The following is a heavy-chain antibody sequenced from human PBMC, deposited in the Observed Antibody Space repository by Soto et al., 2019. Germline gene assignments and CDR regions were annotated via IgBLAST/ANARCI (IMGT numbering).Heavy chain of an antibody. D-gene: IGHD5-12*01. CDR2: TYYRSKWYN. V-gene: IGHV6-1*01. CDR3: ARERGYSGHTKYAVIDY. Sequence: SQTLSLTCAISGDSVSSNSAAWNWIRQSPSRGLEWLGRTYYRSKWYNDYAASVKSRITINPDTSKNQFSLQLSSVTPEDTAVYSCARERGYSGHTKYAVIDYWGQGTLVTVSS. CDR1: GDSVSSNSAA. J-gene: IGHJ4*02.